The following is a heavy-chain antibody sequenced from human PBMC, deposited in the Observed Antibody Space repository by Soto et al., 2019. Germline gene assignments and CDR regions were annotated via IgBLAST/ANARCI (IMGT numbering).Heavy chain of an antibody. Sequence: GGSLRLSCAASGFTFSSYSMNWVRQAPGKGLEWVSSISSSSSYIYYADSVKGRFTISRDNAKNSLYLQMNSLRAEDTAVYYCARARSSGWYRKNGMDVWGQGTTVTVSS. V-gene: IGHV3-21*01. CDR1: GFTFSSYS. J-gene: IGHJ6*02. CDR3: ARARSSGWYRKNGMDV. CDR2: ISSSSSYI. D-gene: IGHD6-19*01.